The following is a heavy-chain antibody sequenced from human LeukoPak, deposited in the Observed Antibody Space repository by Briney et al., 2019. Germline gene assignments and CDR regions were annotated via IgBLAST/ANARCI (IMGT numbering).Heavy chain of an antibody. D-gene: IGHD4-17*01. V-gene: IGHV3-9*01. CDR3: ARRGGYGDAYWYFDL. J-gene: IGHJ2*01. CDR2: ISWNSGSI. CDR1: GFTFDDYA. Sequence: GGSLRLSYAASGFTFDDYAMHWVRHGPGKGLEWVSGISWNSGSIGYADSVKGRFTISRDNAKNSLYLQMNSLRAEDTAVYYCARRGGYGDAYWYFDLWGRGTLVTVSS.